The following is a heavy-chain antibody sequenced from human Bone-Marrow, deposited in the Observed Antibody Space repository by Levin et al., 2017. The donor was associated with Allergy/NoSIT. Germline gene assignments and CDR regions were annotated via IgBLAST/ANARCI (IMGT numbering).Heavy chain of an antibody. CDR2: ISYDGSNK. V-gene: IGHV3-30*18. Sequence: GGSLRLSCAASGFTFSSYGMHWVRQAPGKGLEWVAVISYDGSNKYYADSVKGRFTISRDNSKNTLYLQMNSLRAEDTAVYYCAKAKYCSGGSCYSPFDYWGQGTLVTVSS. CDR3: AKAKYCSGGSCYSPFDY. J-gene: IGHJ4*02. D-gene: IGHD2-15*01. CDR1: GFTFSSYG.